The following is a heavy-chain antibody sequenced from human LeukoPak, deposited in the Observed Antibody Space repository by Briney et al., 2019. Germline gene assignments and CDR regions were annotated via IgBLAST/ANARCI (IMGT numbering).Heavy chain of an antibody. Sequence: PGGSLRLSCAASGFTFSSYGMHWVRQAAGKGLEWVAVISYDGSNKYYADSVKGRFTISRDNSKNTLYLQMNSLRAEDTAVYYCAKDLGSYYFDYWGQGTLVTVSS. V-gene: IGHV3-30*18. J-gene: IGHJ4*02. CDR2: ISYDGSNK. CDR3: AKDLGSYYFDY. D-gene: IGHD2-15*01. CDR1: GFTFSSYG.